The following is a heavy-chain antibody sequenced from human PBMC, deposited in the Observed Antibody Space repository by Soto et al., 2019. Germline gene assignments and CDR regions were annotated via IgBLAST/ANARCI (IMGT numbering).Heavy chain of an antibody. CDR2: IYRTGST. J-gene: IGHJ3*02. D-gene: IGHD3-3*01. V-gene: IGHV4-59*01. Sequence: SSETLSLTCTVSGGSITTYYWNWIRQSPGKGLEWIGYIYRTGSTHYNPSLNSRAAISLDSSRDRFSLQLKAVTAADTAVDFCARQIGDRPFDICGGGSMVTL. CDR1: GGSITTYY. CDR3: ARQIGDRPFDI.